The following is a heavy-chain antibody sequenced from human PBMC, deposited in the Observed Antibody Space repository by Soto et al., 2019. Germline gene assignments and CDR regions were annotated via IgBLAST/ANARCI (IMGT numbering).Heavy chain of an antibody. Sequence: ASVKVSCKASGFTFTSFYMHWVRQASGQGPEWMGIMHPYGGSTGYAQKFQGRVTLTRDTSTRTDYMELSSLRSDDTAVYYCAILYYYDSGDYYSNYQYYGMDVWGQGTTVTVSS. CDR2: MHPYGGST. V-gene: IGHV1-46*01. CDR1: GFTFTSFY. CDR3: AILYYYDSGDYYSNYQYYGMDV. J-gene: IGHJ6*02. D-gene: IGHD3-22*01.